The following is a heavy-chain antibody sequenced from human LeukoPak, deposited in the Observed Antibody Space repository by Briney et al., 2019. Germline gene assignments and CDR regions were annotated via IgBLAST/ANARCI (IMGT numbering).Heavy chain of an antibody. D-gene: IGHD2-15*01. Sequence: ASVKVSCKASGYTFTGHFMHWVRQAPGQGLEWMGWVSAYADDTNYVQKFQGRVTMTTDTSTSTAYMELRSLRFDDTAVYYCARDCIGCHGFDYWGQGTLVTVSS. CDR3: ARDCIGCHGFDY. V-gene: IGHV1-18*04. J-gene: IGHJ4*02. CDR1: GYTFTGHF. CDR2: VSAYADDT.